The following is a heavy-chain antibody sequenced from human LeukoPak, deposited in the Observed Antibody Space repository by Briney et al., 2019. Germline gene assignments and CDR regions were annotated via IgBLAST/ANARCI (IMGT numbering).Heavy chain of an antibody. CDR3: ARHTSHYYYYYYMDV. CDR2: IIPIFGTA. D-gene: IGHD2/OR15-2a*01. Sequence: GSSVKVSCKASGGTFSSYAISWVRQAPGQGLEWMGGIIPIFGTANYAQKFQGRVTITTDESTSTAYMELSSLRSEDTAVYYCARHTSHYYYYYYMDVWGKGTTVTVSS. J-gene: IGHJ6*03. CDR1: GGTFSSYA. V-gene: IGHV1-69*05.